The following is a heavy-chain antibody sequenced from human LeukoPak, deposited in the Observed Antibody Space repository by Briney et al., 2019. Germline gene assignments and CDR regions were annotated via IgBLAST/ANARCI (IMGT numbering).Heavy chain of an antibody. V-gene: IGHV1-69*01. CDR2: IIPIFGTA. CDR3: ARSRLGGRGAFDI. D-gene: IGHD1-1*01. J-gene: IGHJ3*02. Sequence: SVKVSCKASGGTFSSYAISWVRQAPGQGLEWMGGIIPIFGTANYAQKFQGRVTITADESTSTAYMELSTLRAEDTAVYYCARSRLGGRGAFDIWGQGTVVTVSS. CDR1: GGTFSSYA.